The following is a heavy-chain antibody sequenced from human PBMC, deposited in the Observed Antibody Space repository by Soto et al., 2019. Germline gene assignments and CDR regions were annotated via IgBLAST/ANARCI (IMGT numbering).Heavy chain of an antibody. Sequence: LRLSCAASGFTFSNYGMHWVRQAPGKGLEWVAFVWLDGSNKYYADSVRDRFTVSRVNSKNTLYLQMNSLRAEDTAVYHCAPQAFDYWGQGTLVTVSS. V-gene: IGHV3-33*01. J-gene: IGHJ4*02. CDR3: APQAFDY. CDR2: VWLDGSNK. CDR1: GFTFSNYG.